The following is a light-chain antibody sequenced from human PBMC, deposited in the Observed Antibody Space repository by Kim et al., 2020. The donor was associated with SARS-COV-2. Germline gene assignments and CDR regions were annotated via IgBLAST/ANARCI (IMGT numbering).Light chain of an antibody. CDR3: AAWDHSLNVYV. V-gene: IGLV1-44*01. J-gene: IGLJ1*01. CDR1: NSNIGDNP. CDR2: SQN. Sequence: QSVLIQPPSASGTPGQRLAISCSGTNSNIGDNPVNWYQQLPGTAPKLLLYSQNHRPSGVPDRFSGSKSATSASLAIGGLQSEDEAEYYCAAWDHSLNVYVFGAGTKVTVL.